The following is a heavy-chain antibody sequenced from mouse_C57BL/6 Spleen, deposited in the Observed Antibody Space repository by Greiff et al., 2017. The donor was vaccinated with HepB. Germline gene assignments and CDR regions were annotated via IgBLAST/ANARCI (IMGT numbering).Heavy chain of an antibody. J-gene: IGHJ3*01. CDR3: ARDGAQATLAWFAY. CDR1: GYSITSGYY. CDR2: ISYDGSN. V-gene: IGHV3-6*01. D-gene: IGHD3-2*02. Sequence: EVQLKESGPGLVKPSQSLSLTCSVTGYSITSGYYWNWIRQFPGNKLEWMGYISYDGSNNYNPSLKNRISITRDTSKNQFFLKLNSVTTEDTATYYCARDGAQATLAWFAYWGQGTLVTVSA.